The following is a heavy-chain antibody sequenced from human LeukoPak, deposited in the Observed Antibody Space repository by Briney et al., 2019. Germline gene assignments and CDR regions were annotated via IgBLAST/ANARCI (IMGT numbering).Heavy chain of an antibody. CDR3: ARGVGYYDSSGSNWFDH. J-gene: IGHJ5*02. Sequence: SETLSLTCAVYGGSFSGYYWSWIRQPPEKGLEWIGEINHSGSTNYNPSLKSRVTISVDTSKNQFSLKLSSVTAADTAVYYCARGVGYYDSSGSNWFDHWGQGTLVTVSS. CDR1: GGSFSGYY. D-gene: IGHD3-22*01. CDR2: INHSGST. V-gene: IGHV4-34*01.